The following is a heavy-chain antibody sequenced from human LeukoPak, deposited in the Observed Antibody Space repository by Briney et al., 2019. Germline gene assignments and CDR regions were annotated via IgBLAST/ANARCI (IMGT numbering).Heavy chain of an antibody. CDR2: IRQDGGEK. CDR3: ARDGTAAGLYFDL. J-gene: IGHJ4*01. Sequence: GGSLRLSCAVSGFTFSSYWMNWVRQAPGKGLEWVASIRQDGGEKSYVDSVKGRFTISRDNAKNSLYLQMSSLRAEDTAVYYCARDGTAAGLYFDLWGQGTLVTVSS. V-gene: IGHV3-7*01. D-gene: IGHD6-13*01. CDR1: GFTFSSYW.